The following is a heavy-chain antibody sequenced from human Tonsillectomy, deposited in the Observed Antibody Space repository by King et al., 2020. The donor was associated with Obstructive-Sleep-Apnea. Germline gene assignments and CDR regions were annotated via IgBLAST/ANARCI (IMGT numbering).Heavy chain of an antibody. Sequence: QLQESGQGLVKPSETLSLTCTVSGGSISSNSYWGWIRQPPGKGLEWIGHIYYSGSTYYNPSLKRRVTISVDTSKNQFSLELNSVTAADTAVYYCARADRDIAMGLFDYWGQGTLVTVSS. D-gene: IGHD5-18*01. CDR3: ARADRDIAMGLFDY. CDR1: GGSISSNSY. J-gene: IGHJ4*02. CDR2: IYYSGST. V-gene: IGHV4-39*07.